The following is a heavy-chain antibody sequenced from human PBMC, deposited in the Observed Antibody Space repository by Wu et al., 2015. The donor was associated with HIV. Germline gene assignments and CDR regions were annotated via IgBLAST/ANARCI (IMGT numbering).Heavy chain of an antibody. V-gene: IGHV1-2*02. D-gene: IGHD3-10*01. CDR3: MRGARGVPKGAFDI. J-gene: IGHJ3*02. Sequence: QVQLVQSGAEVKKPGASVKVSCKASGYTVTGYYIHWVRQAPGQGLEWMAWINPNGGTNYAQMFHGRVTMTRDPSVSTAYLELSSLTSDDTAVYYCMRGARGVPKGAFDIWGQGTLVIVSS. CDR2: INPNGGT. CDR1: GYTVTGYY.